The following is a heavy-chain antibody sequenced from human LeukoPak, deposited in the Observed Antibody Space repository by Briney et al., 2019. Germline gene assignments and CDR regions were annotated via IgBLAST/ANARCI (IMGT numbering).Heavy chain of an antibody. J-gene: IGHJ3*02. V-gene: IGHV1-8*03. CDR2: MNPNSGNT. Sequence: ASVKVSCTASGYTFTSYDINWVRQATGQGLEWMGWMNPNSGNTGYAQKFQGRVTITRNTSISTAYMELSSLRSEDTAVYYCARDGDYYDSSGNPHDAFDIWGQGTMVTVSS. CDR1: GYTFTSYD. CDR3: ARDGDYYDSSGNPHDAFDI. D-gene: IGHD3-22*01.